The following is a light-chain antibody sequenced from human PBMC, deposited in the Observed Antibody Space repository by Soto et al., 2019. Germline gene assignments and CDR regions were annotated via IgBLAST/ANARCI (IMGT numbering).Light chain of an antibody. CDR3: SSYSSSRDVF. CDR1: SSDVGGYKY. J-gene: IGLJ2*01. Sequence: QSVLTQPASVSGSPGQSITISCTGTSSDVGGYKYVSWYQQHPGKAPKLMIYEVSNRPSGFSNRFSGSKSGNTASLTISGLQAEDEADYYCSSYSSSRDVFFGGGTKLTVL. CDR2: EVS. V-gene: IGLV2-14*01.